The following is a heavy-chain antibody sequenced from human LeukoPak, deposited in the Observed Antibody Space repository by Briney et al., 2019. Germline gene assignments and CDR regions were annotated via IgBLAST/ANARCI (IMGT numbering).Heavy chain of an antibody. CDR2: IYTSGST. D-gene: IGHD2-15*01. CDR1: GGSISSYY. CDR3: ARVAVSLGYCSGGSCYQKTYYYYYYMDV. Sequence: PSETLSLTCTVSGGSISSYYWSWIRQPAGKGLEWIGRIYTSGSTNYNPSLKSRVTMSVDTSKNQFSLKLSSVTAADTAVYYCARVAVSLGYCSGGSCYQKTYYYYYYMDVWGKGTTVTISS. V-gene: IGHV4-4*07. J-gene: IGHJ6*03.